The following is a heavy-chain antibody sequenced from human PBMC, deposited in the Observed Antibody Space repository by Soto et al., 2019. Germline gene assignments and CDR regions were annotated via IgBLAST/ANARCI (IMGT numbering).Heavy chain of an antibody. D-gene: IGHD6-13*01. CDR1: GGTFSIYT. Sequence: QVQLVQSGSEVKKPGSSVKVSCKASGGTFSIYTISWVRQAPGQGLEWMGRVIPIFDVTSYAQRFQGRGTITADKSPTTAYMELSSLRSEDTAVYYCARDRDNSNWPNFDYWGQGTLVTVSS. V-gene: IGHV1-69*02. CDR2: VIPIFDVT. CDR3: ARDRDNSNWPNFDY. J-gene: IGHJ4*02.